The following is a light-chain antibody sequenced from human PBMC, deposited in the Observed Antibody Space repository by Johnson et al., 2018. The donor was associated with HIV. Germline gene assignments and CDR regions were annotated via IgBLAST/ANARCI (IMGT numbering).Light chain of an antibody. CDR3: GTWDSSLSGV. CDR2: DNN. J-gene: IGLJ1*01. CDR1: SCDIGNNY. Sequence: QSVLTQPPSVSAAPGQKVTISCSGSSCDIGNNYVSWYQQLPGTAPKLLIYDNNKRPSGIPDRFSGSKSGTSATLGITGLQTGDEADYYCGTWDSSLSGVFGTGTKVTVL. V-gene: IGLV1-51*01.